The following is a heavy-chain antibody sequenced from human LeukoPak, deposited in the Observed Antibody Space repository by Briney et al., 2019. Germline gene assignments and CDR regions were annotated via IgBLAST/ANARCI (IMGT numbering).Heavy chain of an antibody. Sequence: ASVKVSCKASGYTFTGYYMHWVRQAPGQGLEWMGWINPNSGGTNYAQKFQGRVTPTRDTSISTAYMELSRLRSDDTAVYYCASISHYDSSGYYYPAYWGQGTLVTVSS. D-gene: IGHD3-22*01. CDR2: INPNSGGT. CDR3: ASISHYDSSGYYYPAY. V-gene: IGHV1-2*02. J-gene: IGHJ4*02. CDR1: GYTFTGYY.